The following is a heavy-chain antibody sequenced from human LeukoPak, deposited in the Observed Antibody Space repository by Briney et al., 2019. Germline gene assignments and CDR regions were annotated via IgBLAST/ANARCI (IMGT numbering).Heavy chain of an antibody. J-gene: IGHJ4*02. Sequence: GGSLRLSCAASGFTFSSYGMHWVRQAPGKGLEWVAVISYDGSNKYYADSVKGRFTISRDNSKNTLYLQMNSLRAEDTAVYYCAKDWHSSGWYYFDYWGQGTLVTVSS. V-gene: IGHV3-30*18. D-gene: IGHD6-19*01. CDR2: ISYDGSNK. CDR3: AKDWHSSGWYYFDY. CDR1: GFTFSSYG.